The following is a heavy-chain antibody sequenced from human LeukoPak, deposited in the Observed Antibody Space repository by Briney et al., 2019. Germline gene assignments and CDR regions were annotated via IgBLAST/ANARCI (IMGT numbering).Heavy chain of an antibody. D-gene: IGHD2-2*01. CDR2: IYHSGCT. Sequence: SETLSLTCAVSGYSISSGYYWGWIRQPPGKGLEWIGSIYHSGCTYYNPSLKSRVTISVDTSKNQFSLKLSSVTAADTAVYYCARHSPQLQYFDYWGQGTLVTVSS. J-gene: IGHJ4*02. V-gene: IGHV4-38-2*01. CDR3: ARHSPQLQYFDY. CDR1: GYSISSGYY.